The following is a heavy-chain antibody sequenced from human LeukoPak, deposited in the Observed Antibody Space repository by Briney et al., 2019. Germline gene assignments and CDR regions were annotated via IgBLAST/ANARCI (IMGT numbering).Heavy chain of an antibody. Sequence: GGSLRLSCAVSGLTFSGYSMNWVRQAPGKGLEWVASVSPSSSYIYYADSVKGRFTISRDNAKNSLYLQMHSLRDEDTAVYYCARAPPRYGSGSFHFDFWGQGTLVTVSS. CDR1: GLTFSGYS. J-gene: IGHJ4*02. V-gene: IGHV3-21*01. CDR3: ARAPPRYGSGSFHFDF. D-gene: IGHD3-10*01. CDR2: VSPSSSYI.